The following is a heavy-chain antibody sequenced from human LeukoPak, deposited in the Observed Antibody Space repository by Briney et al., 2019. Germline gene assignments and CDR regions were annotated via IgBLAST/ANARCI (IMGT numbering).Heavy chain of an antibody. CDR2: INHSGST. Sequence: SETLSLTCTVSGGSISSYYWSWIRQPPGKGLEWIGEINHSGSTNYNPSLKSRVTISVDTSKNQFSLKLSSVTAADTAVYYCARARAVTALWLRGFYYMDVWGKGTTVTVSS. D-gene: IGHD4-17*01. CDR3: ARARAVTALWLRGFYYMDV. J-gene: IGHJ6*03. V-gene: IGHV4-34*01. CDR1: GGSISSYY.